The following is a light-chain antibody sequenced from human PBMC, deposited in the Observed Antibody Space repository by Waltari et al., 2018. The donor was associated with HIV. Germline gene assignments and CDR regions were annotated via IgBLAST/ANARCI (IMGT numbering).Light chain of an antibody. J-gene: IGKJ4*01. CDR2: DAS. CDR3: QQRHSFPPT. Sequence: EIVLTQSPATLSLSPGERATLSCRASHYIEHFLVWYQQTPGHAPRRVVYDASKRASGVTTRFTGSWSGSDFTLTIDNLEPEDFALYFCQQRHSFPPTFGGGSKVE. CDR1: HYIEHF. V-gene: IGKV3-11*01.